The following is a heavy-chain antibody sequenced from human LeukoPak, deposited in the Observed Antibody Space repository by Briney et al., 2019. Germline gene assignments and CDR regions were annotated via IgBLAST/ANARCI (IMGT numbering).Heavy chain of an antibody. CDR2: IKQDGSKK. J-gene: IGHJ4*02. CDR1: GFPFSSYW. CDR3: TRVGYIDEGIDY. V-gene: IGHV3-7*04. Sequence: GGSLRLSCVASGFPFSSYWMTWVRQAPGKGLEWVANIKQDGSKKSYVDSVKGRFTISRDNAKNSLYLQMNSLRPEDTAIYYCTRVGYIDEGIDYWGQGTLVTVSS. D-gene: IGHD5-24*01.